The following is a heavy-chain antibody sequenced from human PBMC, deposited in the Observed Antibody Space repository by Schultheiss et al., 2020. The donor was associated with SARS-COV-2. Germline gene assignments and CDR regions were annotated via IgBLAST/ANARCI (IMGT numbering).Heavy chain of an antibody. V-gene: IGHV4-39*07. CDR3: ASETTTADY. D-gene: IGHD1-7*01. Sequence: SETLSLTCTVSGGSVSSGSYYWSWIRQPPGKGLEWIGSFYHSGSTYYNPSLKSRVTISVDTSKNQFSLKLSSVTAADTAVYYCASETTTADYWGQGTLVTVSS. CDR1: GGSVSSGSYY. CDR2: FYHSGST. J-gene: IGHJ4*02.